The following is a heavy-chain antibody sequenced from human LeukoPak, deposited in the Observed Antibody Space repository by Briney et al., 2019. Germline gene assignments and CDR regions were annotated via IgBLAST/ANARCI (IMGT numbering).Heavy chain of an antibody. D-gene: IGHD1-26*01. CDR2: IYSGGST. V-gene: IGHV3-53*01. J-gene: IGHJ4*02. Sequence: GGSLRLSCAASGFTVSSNYMSWVRQAPGKGLEWVSVIYSGGSTYYADSVKGRFTISRDNSKNTLYLQMNSLRAEDTAVYYCARYSGSYHYYFDYWGQGTLVTVSS. CDR1: GFTVSSNY. CDR3: ARYSGSYHYYFDY.